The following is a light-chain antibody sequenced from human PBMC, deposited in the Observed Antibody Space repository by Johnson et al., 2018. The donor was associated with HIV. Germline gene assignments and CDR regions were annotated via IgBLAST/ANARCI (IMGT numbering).Light chain of an antibody. CDR2: EDY. CDR1: SSNIENYF. CDR3: GTWDNGLSGYV. Sequence: QPVLTQPPSVSAAPGQRVNISCSGHSSNIENYFVSWYQQLPGAATRLLIYEDYKRPSGIPDRFSGSKSGASATLGITGLQTGDEADYYCGTWDNGLSGYVFGSGTKVTVL. V-gene: IGLV1-51*02. J-gene: IGLJ1*01.